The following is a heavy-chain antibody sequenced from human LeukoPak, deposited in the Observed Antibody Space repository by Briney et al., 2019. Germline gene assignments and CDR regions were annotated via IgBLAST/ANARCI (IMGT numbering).Heavy chain of an antibody. CDR2: INPNSGGT. Sequence: ASVKVSCKAPGYTFTGYYVHWVRQAPGQGPEWMGWINPNSGGTNYAQKFQGRVTMTRDTSISTVYMELSRLRSDDTAVYYCARDYRYYGSSGYYPYWGQGILVTVSS. D-gene: IGHD3-22*01. V-gene: IGHV1-2*02. CDR1: GYTFTGYY. J-gene: IGHJ4*02. CDR3: ARDYRYYGSSGYYPY.